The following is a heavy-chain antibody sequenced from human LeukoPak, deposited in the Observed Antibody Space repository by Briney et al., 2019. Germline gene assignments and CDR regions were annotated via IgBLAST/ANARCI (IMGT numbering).Heavy chain of an antibody. V-gene: IGHV1-2*02. CDR1: GYTFTGYY. CDR2: INPNSGYT. D-gene: IGHD2-15*01. J-gene: IGHJ5*02. CDR3: ARRGVGHCSGGSCPTSWFDP. Sequence: ASVKVSCKASGYTFTGYYMHWVRQAPGQGLEWMGWINPNSGYTKYAQKFQGRVTMTRETSISTAYMELNRLGSDDTAVYYCARRGVGHCSGGSCPTSWFDPWGQGTLVTVSS.